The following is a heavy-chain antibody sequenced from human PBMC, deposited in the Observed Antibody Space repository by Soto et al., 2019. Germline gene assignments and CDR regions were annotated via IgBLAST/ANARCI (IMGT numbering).Heavy chain of an antibody. V-gene: IGHV4-4*07. J-gene: IGHJ4*01. CDR3: ARGGLGSYWNPIDH. CDR2: VFSSVSA. Sequence: PSETLSLTCIVSGVSVTSYTWSWVRQPANKGLEWIGRVFSSVSATYNPSLKSRVSISMDTAENRISLKLDSVTAADAGVYFCARGGLGSYWNPIDHWGQGALVTVSS. D-gene: IGHD3-10*01. CDR1: GVSVTSYT.